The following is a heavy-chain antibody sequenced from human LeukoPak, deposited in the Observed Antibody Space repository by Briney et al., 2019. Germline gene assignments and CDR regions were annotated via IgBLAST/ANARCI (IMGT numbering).Heavy chain of an antibody. Sequence: SETLSLTCTVSGGSISSYYWSWIRQPPGKGLEWVGYIYYSGSTNYNPSLKSRVTISVDTSKNQFSLKLSSVTAADTAVYYCARETIYAFDIWGQGTMVTVSS. CDR2: IYYSGST. J-gene: IGHJ3*02. V-gene: IGHV4-59*01. CDR3: ARETIYAFDI. CDR1: GGSISSYY.